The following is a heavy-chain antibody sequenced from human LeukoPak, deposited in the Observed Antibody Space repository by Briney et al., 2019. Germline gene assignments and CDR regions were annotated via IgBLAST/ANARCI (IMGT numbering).Heavy chain of an antibody. J-gene: IGHJ4*02. D-gene: IGHD4-17*01. CDR2: ISSGSSTI. CDR1: GFTFSSYS. V-gene: IGHV3-48*02. Sequence: PGGSLRLSCAASGFTFSSYSMNWVRQAPGKGLEWVSYISSGSSTIYYADSVKGRFTISRDNAKNSLYLQMNSLRDGDTAVYYCARISVNRNTAHFDYWGQGTLVTVSS. CDR3: ARISVNRNTAHFDY.